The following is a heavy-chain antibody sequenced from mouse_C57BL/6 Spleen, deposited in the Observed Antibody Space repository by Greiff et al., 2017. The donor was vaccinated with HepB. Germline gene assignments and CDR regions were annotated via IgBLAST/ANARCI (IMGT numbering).Heavy chain of an antibody. CDR3: VRQEKPYLSSMDY. D-gene: IGHD5-5*01. CDR1: GFSFNTYA. J-gene: IGHJ4*01. Sequence: GGGLVQPKGSLKLSCAASGFSFNTYAMNWVRQAPGKGLEWVARIRSKSNNYATYYADSVKDRFTISRDDSESMLYLQMNNLKTEDTAMYYCVRQEKPYLSSMDYWGQGTSVTVSS. CDR2: IRSKSNNYAT. V-gene: IGHV10-1*01.